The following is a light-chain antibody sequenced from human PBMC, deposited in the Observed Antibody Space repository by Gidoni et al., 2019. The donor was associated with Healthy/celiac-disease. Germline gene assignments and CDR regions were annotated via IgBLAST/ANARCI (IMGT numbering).Light chain of an antibody. CDR3: CSSSGSSPFAV. V-gene: IGLV2-23*02. CDR2: EVI. CDR1: SSDVGSYNL. J-gene: IGLJ2*01. Sequence: QSALTQPASVSGSPGQSITISCTGTSSDVGSYNLVSWYQQHQGQAPKLMIYEVIKRPSGVSLRFSGSPSRNPASLTSSVLQAEDEADYSCCSSSGSSPFAVFGGGTTLTVL.